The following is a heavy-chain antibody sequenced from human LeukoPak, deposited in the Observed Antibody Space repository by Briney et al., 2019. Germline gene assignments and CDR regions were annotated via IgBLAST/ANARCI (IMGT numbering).Heavy chain of an antibody. V-gene: IGHV3-21*01. Sequence: PGGSLRLSCAASGFTFSSYAMSWVRQAPGKGLEWVSSISSSSSYIYYADSVKGRFTISRDNAKNSLYLQMNSLRAEDTAVYYCARGAYCGGDCYDTTWADYWGQGTLVTVSS. CDR2: ISSSSSYI. J-gene: IGHJ4*02. CDR1: GFTFSSYA. CDR3: ARGAYCGGDCYDTTWADY. D-gene: IGHD2-21*02.